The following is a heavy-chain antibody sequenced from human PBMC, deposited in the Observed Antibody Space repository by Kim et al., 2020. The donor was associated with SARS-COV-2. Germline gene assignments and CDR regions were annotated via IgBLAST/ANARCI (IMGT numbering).Heavy chain of an antibody. CDR3: AREYPCSSTSCYIIQYYYY. V-gene: IGHV1-8*01. D-gene: IGHD2-2*01. Sequence: ASVKVSCKASGYTFTSYDINWVRQATGQGLEWMGWMNPNSGNIGFAPKFQGRVTMTRNTSISTAYMELSSLSSEDTAVYYCAREYPCSSTSCYIIQYYYY. CDR2: MNPNSGNI. J-gene: IGHJ6*01. CDR1: GYTFTSYD.